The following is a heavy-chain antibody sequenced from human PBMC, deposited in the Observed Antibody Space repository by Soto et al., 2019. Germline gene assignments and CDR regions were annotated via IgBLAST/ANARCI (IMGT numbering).Heavy chain of an antibody. Sequence: GASVKVSCKTSGYTFTSYGISWVRQAPGQGLEWVGGIIPIFGTANYAQKFQGRVTITADKSTSTAYMELSSLRSEDTAVYYCARNPQNYYGSETWGQGTLVTVSS. D-gene: IGHD3-10*01. V-gene: IGHV1-69*06. CDR3: ARNPQNYYGSET. CDR1: GYTFTSYG. CDR2: IIPIFGTA. J-gene: IGHJ4*02.